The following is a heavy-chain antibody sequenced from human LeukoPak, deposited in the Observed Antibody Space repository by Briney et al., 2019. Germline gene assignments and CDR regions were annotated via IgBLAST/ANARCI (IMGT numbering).Heavy chain of an antibody. CDR1: GGSISSYY. D-gene: IGHD6-13*01. Sequence: SETLSLTCTGSGGSISSYYWSWIRQPAGKGLEWIGRIYTSGSTNYNPSLKSRVTMSVDTSKNQFSLKLSSVTAADTAVYYCARDREAAAGYYYYGMDVWGQGTTVTVSS. V-gene: IGHV4-4*07. J-gene: IGHJ6*02. CDR2: IYTSGST. CDR3: ARDREAAAGYYYYGMDV.